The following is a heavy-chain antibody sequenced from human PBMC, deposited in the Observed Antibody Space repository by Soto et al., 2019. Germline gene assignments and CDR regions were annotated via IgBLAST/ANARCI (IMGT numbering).Heavy chain of an antibody. CDR3: ARAPGSAAAGLDP. Sequence: EVQLVQSGAEVREPGESLRISCKASGYSFTTYWISWVRQMSGKGLEWMGRIDPSDSHTNYGPSFQGHVTISVDESISTAYLQWSSLKASDTAMYYCARAPGSAAAGLDPWGQGTLVTVSS. D-gene: IGHD6-25*01. CDR2: IDPSDSHT. CDR1: GYSFTTYW. J-gene: IGHJ5*02. V-gene: IGHV5-10-1*01.